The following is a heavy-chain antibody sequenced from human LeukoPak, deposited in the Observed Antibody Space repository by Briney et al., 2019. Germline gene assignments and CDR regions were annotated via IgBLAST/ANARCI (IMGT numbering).Heavy chain of an antibody. V-gene: IGHV4-39*01. Sequence: SETLSLTCTVSGGSISSSSYYWGWIRQPPGKGLEWTGSIYYSGSTYYNPSLKSRVTISVDTSKNQFSLKLSSVTAADTAVYYCARHLWFGELSNWFDPWGQGTLVTVSS. D-gene: IGHD3-10*01. CDR2: IYYSGST. CDR1: GGSISSSSYY. CDR3: ARHLWFGELSNWFDP. J-gene: IGHJ5*02.